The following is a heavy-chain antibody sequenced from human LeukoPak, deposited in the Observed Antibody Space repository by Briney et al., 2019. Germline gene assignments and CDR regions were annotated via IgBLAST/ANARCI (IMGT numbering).Heavy chain of an antibody. J-gene: IGHJ4*02. CDR3: ARTDCSSPSCYRGIDY. D-gene: IGHD2-2*01. CDR2: ISAYNGNT. CDR1: GYTFTSYG. Sequence: ASVKVSCKASGYTFTSYGISWVRQAPGQGLEWMGWISAYNGNTNYAQKLQGRVTMTTDTSTSTAYMELRSLRSDDTALYYCARTDCSSPSCYRGIDYWGQGPLVPVSS. V-gene: IGHV1-18*01.